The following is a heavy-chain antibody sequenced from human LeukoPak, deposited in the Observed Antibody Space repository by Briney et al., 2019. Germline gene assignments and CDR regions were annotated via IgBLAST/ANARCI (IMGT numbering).Heavy chain of an antibody. Sequence: PSETLSLTCTVSGGSISSYYWSWIRQPPGKGLEWIGYIYYSGSTNYNPSLKSRVTISVDTSKNQFSLKLSSVTAADTAVYYCARDPGSGYVGYYFDYWGQGTLVTVSS. CDR3: ARDPGSGYVGYYFDY. CDR2: IYYSGST. V-gene: IGHV4-59*01. J-gene: IGHJ4*02. D-gene: IGHD3-22*01. CDR1: GGSISSYY.